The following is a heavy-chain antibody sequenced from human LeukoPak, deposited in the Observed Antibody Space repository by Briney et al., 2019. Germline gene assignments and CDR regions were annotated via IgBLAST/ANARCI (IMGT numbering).Heavy chain of an antibody. CDR3: ASWGDYSGNFDY. V-gene: IGHV3-23*01. CDR1: GFTFNTYA. J-gene: IGHJ4*02. D-gene: IGHD4-17*01. Sequence: GGSLRLSCAASGFTFNTYAMSWVRQAPGKGLEWVSGISGSGGSTYYADSVRGRFTISRDNSKNTLYLQMNSLRAEDTAVYYCASWGDYSGNFDYWGQGTLVTVSS. CDR2: ISGSGGST.